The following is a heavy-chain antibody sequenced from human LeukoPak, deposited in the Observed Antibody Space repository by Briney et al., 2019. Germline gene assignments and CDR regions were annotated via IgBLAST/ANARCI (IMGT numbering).Heavy chain of an antibody. Sequence: ASVKVSCKTSGYTFTSYGISWVRQAPGQGLEWMGWISAYNGNTNYAQKLQGRVTMATDTSTSTAYMELRSLRSDDTAVYYCARAISGSYDFDYWGQGTLVTVSS. CDR3: ARAISGSYDFDY. J-gene: IGHJ4*02. CDR1: GYTFTSYG. V-gene: IGHV1-18*01. D-gene: IGHD1-26*01. CDR2: ISAYNGNT.